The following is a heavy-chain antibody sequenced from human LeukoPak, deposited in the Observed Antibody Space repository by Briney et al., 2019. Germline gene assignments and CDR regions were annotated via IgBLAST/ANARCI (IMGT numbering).Heavy chain of an antibody. D-gene: IGHD3-16*02. CDR1: GFTFSSYS. J-gene: IGHJ3*02. V-gene: IGHV3-21*01. CDR2: ISSSSSYI. Sequence: PGGSLRLSCAASGFTFSSYSMNWVRQAPGKGLEWVSSISSSSSYIYYADSVKGRFTISRDNAKNSQYLQMNSLRAEDTAVYYCARVNSGRQTYDYVWGSYRHLGDDDAFDIWGQGTMVTVSS. CDR3: ARVNSGRQTYDYVWGSYRHLGDDDAFDI.